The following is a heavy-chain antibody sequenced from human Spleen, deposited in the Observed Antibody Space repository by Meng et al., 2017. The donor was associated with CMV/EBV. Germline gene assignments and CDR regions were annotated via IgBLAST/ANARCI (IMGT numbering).Heavy chain of an antibody. CDR2: IYSGGSST. D-gene: IGHD2-8*02. V-gene: IGHV3-23*03. CDR3: AKVRWGTAVDAFDI. J-gene: IGHJ3*02. Sequence: GRSLRLSCAASGLTSSSYSINWVRQAPGKGLEWGSVIYSGGSSTYYADSVKGRFTFSRDNSKNSLYLQMNSLRAEDTAVYYCAKVRWGTAVDAFDIWGEGTTVTVSS. CDR1: GLTSSSYS.